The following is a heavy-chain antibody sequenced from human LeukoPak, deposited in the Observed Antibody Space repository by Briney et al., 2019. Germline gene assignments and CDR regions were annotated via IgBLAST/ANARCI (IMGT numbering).Heavy chain of an antibody. Sequence: GGSLRLSCAASGFTFSSYGMHWVRQAPGEGLEWVAVISYDGSNKYYADSVKGRFTISRDNSKNTLYLQMNSLRAEDTAVYYCAKVATTGNYYYYMDVWGKGTTVTVSS. CDR2: ISYDGSNK. CDR3: AKVATTGNYYYYMDV. J-gene: IGHJ6*03. V-gene: IGHV3-30*18. CDR1: GFTFSSYG. D-gene: IGHD4-11*01.